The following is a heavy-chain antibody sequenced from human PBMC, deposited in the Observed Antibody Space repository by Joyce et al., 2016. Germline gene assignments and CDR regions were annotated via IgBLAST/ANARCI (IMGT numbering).Heavy chain of an antibody. J-gene: IGHJ6*02. CDR1: GFTFSKYG. CDR3: VKDNGDAGYYFHGLDV. V-gene: IGHV3-30*18. Sequence: QVHLVESGGGVVPPGRSLRLSCVASGFTFSKYGMHWVRQAPGKGLEWVDVIAYDGDNKYYLASVKGRFTISRDNSKSTLYLQLNSLTTEDTGVYFCVKDNGDAGYYFHGLDVWGRGTTVAVPS. D-gene: IGHD4-17*01. CDR2: IAYDGDNK.